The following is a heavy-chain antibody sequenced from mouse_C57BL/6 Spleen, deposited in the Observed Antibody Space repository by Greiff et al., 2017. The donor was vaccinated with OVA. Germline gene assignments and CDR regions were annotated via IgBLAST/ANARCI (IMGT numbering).Heavy chain of an antibody. Sequence: EVKVVESGGGLVKPGGSLKLSCAASGFTFSDYGMHWVRQAPEKGLEWVAYISSGSSTIYYADTVKGRFTISRDNAKNTLFLQMTSLRSEDTAMYYCAKGDSYVHYYAMDYWGQGTSVTVSS. CDR1: GFTFSDYG. V-gene: IGHV5-17*01. D-gene: IGHD3-3*01. CDR3: AKGDSYVHYYAMDY. J-gene: IGHJ4*01. CDR2: ISSGSSTI.